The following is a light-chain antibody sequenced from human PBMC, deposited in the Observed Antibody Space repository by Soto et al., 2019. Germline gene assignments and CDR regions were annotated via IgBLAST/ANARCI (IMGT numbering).Light chain of an antibody. V-gene: IGKV1-5*01. Sequence: DIQMTQSPSTLSASVGDSVTIXXRASQSISSWLAWYQQKPGKAPKLXIYAASTLQSGVPSRFSGSGSGTEFTLTISSLQPEDFATYYCQQLNSYPLTFGGGTKVDIK. CDR1: QSISSW. CDR2: AAS. CDR3: QQLNSYPLT. J-gene: IGKJ4*01.